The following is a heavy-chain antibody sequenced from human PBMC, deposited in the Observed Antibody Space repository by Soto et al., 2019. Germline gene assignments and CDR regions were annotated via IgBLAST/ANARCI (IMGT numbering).Heavy chain of an antibody. CDR1: GYTFTSYD. Sequence: ASVKVSCKASGYTFTSYDINWVRQATGQGLEWMGWMNPNSGNTGYAQKFQGRVTMTRNTSISTAYMELSSLRSEDTAVYYCARGRFGTMVREHHMDVWGKGTTVTVSS. D-gene: IGHD3-10*01. CDR3: ARGRFGTMVREHHMDV. CDR2: MNPNSGNT. J-gene: IGHJ6*03. V-gene: IGHV1-8*01.